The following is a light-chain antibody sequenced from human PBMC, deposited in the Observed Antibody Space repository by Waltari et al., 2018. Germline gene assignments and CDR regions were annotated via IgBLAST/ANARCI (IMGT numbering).Light chain of an antibody. J-gene: IGKJ2*01. V-gene: IGKV2-30*01. CDR2: KIS. CDR3: MQGSYWPYT. Sequence: DVVMTQSLLFLPVTLGQPASISCRSSQSPVTKDGNLYLNWFQQRPGQSPRLLIYKISNRESGVPDRFSGSGSGTDFTLKISRVEAEDVGVYYCMQGSYWPYTFGQGTKLEIK. CDR1: QSPVTKDGNLY.